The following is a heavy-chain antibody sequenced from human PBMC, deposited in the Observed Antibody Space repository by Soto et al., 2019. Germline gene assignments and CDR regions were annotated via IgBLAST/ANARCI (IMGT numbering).Heavy chain of an antibody. Sequence: SVKVSCKASGFTFTSSAVQWVRQARGQRLEWIGWIVVGSGNTNYAQKFQERVTITRDMSTSTAYLELSSLRSEDTAVYYCASGSAARYYYYNGMDVWGKGTTVTVPQ. CDR2: IVVGSGNT. CDR3: ASGSAARYYYYNGMDV. V-gene: IGHV1-58*01. CDR1: GFTFTSSA. D-gene: IGHD6-6*01. J-gene: IGHJ6*04.